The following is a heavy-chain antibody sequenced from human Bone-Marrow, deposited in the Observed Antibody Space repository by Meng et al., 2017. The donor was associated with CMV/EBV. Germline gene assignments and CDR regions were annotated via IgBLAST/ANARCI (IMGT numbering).Heavy chain of an antibody. CDR2: IWYDGSNK. V-gene: IGHV3-33*06. J-gene: IGHJ6*02. Sequence: GESLKISCAASGFTFSSYGMHWVCQAPGKGLEWVAVIWYDGSNKYYADSVKGRFTISRDNSKNTLYLQMNSLRAEDTAVYYCAKELKTIAAAERYGMDVWGQGTTVTVSS. CDR3: AKELKTIAAAERYGMDV. D-gene: IGHD6-13*01. CDR1: GFTFSSYG.